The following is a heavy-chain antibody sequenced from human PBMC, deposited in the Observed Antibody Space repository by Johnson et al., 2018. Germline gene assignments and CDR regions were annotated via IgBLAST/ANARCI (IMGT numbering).Heavy chain of an antibody. CDR2: ISYDGSNK. D-gene: IGHD1-26*01. J-gene: IGHJ3*02. Sequence: QVHLVQSGGGVVQXGRSLRLXCAASGFTFSSYAMHWVRQAPGKGLEWVAVISYDGSNKYYADSVQGRFTISRDNSKNTLYLQMNSLRAEDTAVYYCARDRVGATSAGAFDIWGQGTMVTVSS. V-gene: IGHV3-30-3*01. CDR3: ARDRVGATSAGAFDI. CDR1: GFTFSSYA.